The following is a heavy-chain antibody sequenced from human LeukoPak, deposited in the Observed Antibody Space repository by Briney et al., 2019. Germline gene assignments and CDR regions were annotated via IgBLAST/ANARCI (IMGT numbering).Heavy chain of an antibody. J-gene: IGHJ4*02. Sequence: ASVKVSCKASGYTFTGYYMHWVLQAPGQGLEWMGWINPNSGGTNYAQKFQGRVTMTRDTSISTAYMELSRLRSDDTAVYYCARDRGLVVAAYNFDYWGQGTLVTVSS. CDR2: INPNSGGT. V-gene: IGHV1-2*02. CDR3: ARDRGLVVAAYNFDY. D-gene: IGHD2-15*01. CDR1: GYTFTGYY.